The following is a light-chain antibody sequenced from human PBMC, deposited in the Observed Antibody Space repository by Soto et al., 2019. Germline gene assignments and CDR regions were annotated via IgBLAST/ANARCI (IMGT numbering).Light chain of an antibody. CDR2: GAS. CDR1: QSVSSN. J-gene: IGKJ1*01. V-gene: IGKV3-15*01. Sequence: EIVLTQSPATLSLSTGERATLSCRASQSVSSNLAWYQQKPGQAPRLLIYGASTRATGIPARFSGSGSWTEFTLIISSLQSEDFAGYYCQQYNNWPPWTFGQGTKVDIK. CDR3: QQYNNWPPWT.